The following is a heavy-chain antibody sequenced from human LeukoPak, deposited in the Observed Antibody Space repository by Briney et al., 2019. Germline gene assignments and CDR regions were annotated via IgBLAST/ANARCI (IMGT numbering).Heavy chain of an antibody. D-gene: IGHD3-3*01. V-gene: IGHV4-61*02. CDR3: ARLYYDFWSPQDWFDP. J-gene: IGHJ5*02. Sequence: PSQTLSLTCTVSGGSISSGSYYWSWIRQPAGKGLEWIGRIYTSGSTNYNPSLKSRVTISVDTSKNQFSLKLSSVTAADTAVHYCARLYYDFWSPQDWFDPWGQGTLVTVSS. CDR2: IYTSGST. CDR1: GGSISSGSYY.